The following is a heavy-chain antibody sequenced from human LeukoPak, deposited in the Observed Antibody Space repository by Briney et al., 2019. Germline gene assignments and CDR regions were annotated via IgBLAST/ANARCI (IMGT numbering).Heavy chain of an antibody. CDR1: GFTFSNYA. CDR2: ISYDGSNK. D-gene: IGHD6-6*01. V-gene: IGHV3-30*04. CDR3: LPYSARPIDY. J-gene: IGHJ4*02. Sequence: GGSLRLSCAASGFTFSNYAMHWVRQAPGKGLEWVAIISYDGSNKYYADSVKGRFTISRDNAKNSLYLQMNSLRAEDTAVYYCLPYSARPIDYWGQGTLVTVSS.